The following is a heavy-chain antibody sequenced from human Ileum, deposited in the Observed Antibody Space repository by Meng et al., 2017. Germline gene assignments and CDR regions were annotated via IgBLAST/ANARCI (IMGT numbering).Heavy chain of an antibody. V-gene: IGHV4-61*08. Sequence: QVQLQDPGPGLVGPSETLSLICTVSGGSVSRAGYQWGWIRQPPGKGLEWIGYASTNYNPSLKSRVTISLDTSRNQFSLSLSSVTAADTAVYYCARDHMGSLDYWGQGILVTVSS. CDR3: ARDHMGSLDY. D-gene: IGHD1-26*01. J-gene: IGHJ4*02. CDR2: AST. CDR1: GGSVSRAGYQ.